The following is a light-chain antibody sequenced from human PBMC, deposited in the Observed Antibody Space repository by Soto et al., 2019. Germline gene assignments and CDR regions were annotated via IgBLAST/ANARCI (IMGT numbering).Light chain of an antibody. Sequence: EIVLTQSPGTLSLFPGERATLSCRASQTITSTHLAWYQQKPGQAPRLLIYGVSNRASGFPDRFSGSGSGTXFXLTISGLEPDDFAVYYCQHYGASPRTFGQGTKVEI. CDR3: QHYGASPRT. V-gene: IGKV3-20*01. CDR2: GVS. J-gene: IGKJ1*01. CDR1: QTITSTH.